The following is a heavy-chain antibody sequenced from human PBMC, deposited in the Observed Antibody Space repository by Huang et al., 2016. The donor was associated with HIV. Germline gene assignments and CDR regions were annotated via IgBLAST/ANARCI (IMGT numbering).Heavy chain of an antibody. CDR1: GFFLSNYG. J-gene: IGHJ4*02. CDR2: IRNDGMKK. CDR3: ARGDYYDSSGYHPGYFDY. D-gene: IGHD3-22*01. Sequence: VQLIESGGGVVQPGKSLRLSCVTSGFFLSNYGMHWVRQAPGKGLKWVAFIRNDGMKKNYADSVRGRFTVGRDNGNNTLFLQMRSLGVDDTAVYYCARGDYYDSSGYHPGYFDYWGQGILVTVSS. V-gene: IGHV3-33*04.